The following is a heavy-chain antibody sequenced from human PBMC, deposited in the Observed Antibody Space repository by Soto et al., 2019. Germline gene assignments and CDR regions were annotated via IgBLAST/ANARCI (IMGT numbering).Heavy chain of an antibody. CDR2: IIPIFGTA. J-gene: IGHJ3*02. CDR3: ARYVDTAMVTIRAFDI. CDR1: GGTFSSYA. V-gene: IGHV1-69*13. D-gene: IGHD5-18*01. Sequence: SVKVSCKASGGTFSSYAISWVRQAPGQGLEWMGGIIPIFGTANYAQKFQGRVTITADESTSTAYMELSSLRSEDTAVYYCARYVDTAMVTIRAFDIWGQGTMVTVSS.